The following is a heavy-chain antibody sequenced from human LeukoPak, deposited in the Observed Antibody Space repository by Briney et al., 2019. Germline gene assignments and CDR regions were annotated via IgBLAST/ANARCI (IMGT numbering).Heavy chain of an antibody. J-gene: IGHJ6*03. CDR3: AKAGWCATAGCPDYYYMDV. D-gene: IGHD2-15*01. CDR2: KPYDGSNK. V-gene: IGHV3-30*02. CDR1: GFTLSSYA. Sequence: GGSLRLSCAASGFTLSSYAMHWVPEAPGKGLEWVSFKPYDGSNKFYADSVKGRFTISRDTTKNSLYLQMNSLRTEDSAMYYCAKAGWCATAGCPDYYYMDVWGRGTTVTVSS.